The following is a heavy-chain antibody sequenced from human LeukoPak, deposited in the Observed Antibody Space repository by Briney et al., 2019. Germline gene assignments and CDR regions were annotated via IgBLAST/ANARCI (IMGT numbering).Heavy chain of an antibody. CDR1: GFTFSSYA. V-gene: IGHV3-66*01. Sequence: QPGGSLRLSCAASGFTFSSYAMSWVRQAPGKGLEWVSVIYSGGSTYYADSVRGRFTISRDNSKNTLYLQMNSLRAEDTAVYYCARDAGGATMDYWGQGTLVTVPS. J-gene: IGHJ4*02. D-gene: IGHD1-26*01. CDR2: IYSGGST. CDR3: ARDAGGATMDY.